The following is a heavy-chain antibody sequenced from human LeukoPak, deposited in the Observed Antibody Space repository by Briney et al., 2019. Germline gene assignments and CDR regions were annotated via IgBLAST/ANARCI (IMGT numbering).Heavy chain of an antibody. CDR3: ARAMDV. V-gene: IGHV3-7*01. CDR1: GFTFSNYW. CDR2: IKQDGSEK. J-gene: IGHJ6*02. Sequence: GGSLRLSCAASGFTFSNYWMHWVRQAPGKGLEWVANIKQDGSEKYYVDSVKGRFTISRDNAKNSLYLQMNSLRAEDTAVYYCARAMDVWGQGTTVTVSS.